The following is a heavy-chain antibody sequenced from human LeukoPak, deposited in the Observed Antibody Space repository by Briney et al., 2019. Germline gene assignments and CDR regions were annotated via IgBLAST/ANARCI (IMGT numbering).Heavy chain of an antibody. CDR2: INSDGTST. V-gene: IGHV3-74*01. J-gene: IGHJ1*01. CDR1: GFTFSSYW. CDR3: TSYRAEYFQH. Sequence: GGSLRRSCAASGFTFSSYWMHWVRQAPGKGLVWVSRINSDGTSTTYADSVKGRFTISRDNAKNSLYLQMNSLRAEDTAVYYCTSYRAEYFQHWGQGTLVTVSS.